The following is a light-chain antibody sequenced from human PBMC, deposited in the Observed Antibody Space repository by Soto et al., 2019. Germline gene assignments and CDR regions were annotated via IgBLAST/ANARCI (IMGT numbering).Light chain of an antibody. CDR2: AAS. V-gene: IGKV1-27*01. J-gene: IGKJ1*01. CDR3: QQYNSAPWK. Sequence: DIRMTHSPSSLAASVGDRVTITCRASQGISNYLAWYQQKPGKVPKLLIYAASTFQSGVPSRFSGSGSGTDFTLTISSLHPEDVATYYCQQYNSAPWKCGQGTKVDI. CDR1: QGISNY.